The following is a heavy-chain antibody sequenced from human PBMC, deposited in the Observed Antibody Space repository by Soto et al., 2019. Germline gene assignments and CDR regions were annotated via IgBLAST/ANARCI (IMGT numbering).Heavy chain of an antibody. D-gene: IGHD6-13*01. CDR2: INHSGST. V-gene: IGHV4-34*01. J-gene: IGHJ3*02. CDR1: GGSFSGYY. CDR3: ARNLGYSSSWLNDAFDI. Sequence: SETLSLTCAVYGGSFSGYYWSWIRQPPGKGLEWIGEINHSGSTNYNPSLKSRVTISVDTSKNQFSLKLSSVTAADTAVYYCARNLGYSSSWLNDAFDIWGQGTMVTVSS.